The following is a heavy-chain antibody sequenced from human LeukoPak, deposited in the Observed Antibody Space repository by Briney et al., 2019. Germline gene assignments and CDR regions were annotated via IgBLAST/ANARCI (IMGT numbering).Heavy chain of an antibody. J-gene: IGHJ4*02. Sequence: GESLKISCQGSGFSFTTYLISWVRQMPGKGLEWMGRIYPSDSYTNYSPSFQGRVTISADKSISTAYLQLTSLRASDTAIYYCARHFSSGYDLIDYWGQGTLVTAS. D-gene: IGHD5-12*01. CDR2: IYPSDSYT. CDR1: GFSFTTYL. V-gene: IGHV5-10-1*01. CDR3: ARHFSSGYDLIDY.